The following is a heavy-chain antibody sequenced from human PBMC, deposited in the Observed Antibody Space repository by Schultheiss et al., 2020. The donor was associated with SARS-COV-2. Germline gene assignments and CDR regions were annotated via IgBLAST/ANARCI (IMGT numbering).Heavy chain of an antibody. CDR3: ARDAYDSSGYYRAYGMDV. J-gene: IGHJ6*02. D-gene: IGHD3-22*01. CDR2: IYYSGST. Sequence: SETLSLTCTVSGGSISSGGYYWSWIRQHPGKGLEWIGYIYYSGSTYYNPSLTSRVTISVDTSKNQFSLKLSSVTAADTAVYYCARDAYDSSGYYRAYGMDVWGQGTTVTVAS. CDR1: GGSISSGGYY. V-gene: IGHV4-31*03.